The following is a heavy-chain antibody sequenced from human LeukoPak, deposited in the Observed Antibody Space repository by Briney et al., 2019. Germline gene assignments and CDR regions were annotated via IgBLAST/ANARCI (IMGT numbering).Heavy chain of an antibody. J-gene: IGHJ4*02. CDR1: GFGFTNAW. Sequence: KAGGSLRLSCAASGFGFTNAWMSWVRQAPGKGLEWVGRIKSKGDGETTDYAAPVKGRFTMSRDDAKATLYLQINSLITEDTAVYYCTTDLGITMIRGVIVYWGQGTLVTVSS. CDR3: TTDLGITMIRGVIVY. D-gene: IGHD3-10*01. V-gene: IGHV3-15*01. CDR2: IKSKGDGETT.